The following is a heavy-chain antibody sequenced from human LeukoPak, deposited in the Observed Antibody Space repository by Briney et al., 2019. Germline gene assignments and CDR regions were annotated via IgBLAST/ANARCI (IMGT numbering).Heavy chain of an antibody. Sequence: PGGSLRLSCAASGFTFRNFGMHGLRQAPGKGLEGVAFIRFDGSDDYYVDSLRRRFTISRDNSKNTVYLQMNTLKSEDTALYYCAKDKSQVGVDSASTLVDQWGQGTLVIVSS. D-gene: IGHD2-8*01. V-gene: IGHV3-30*02. CDR1: GFTFRNFG. J-gene: IGHJ4*02. CDR3: AKDKSQVGVDSASTLVDQ. CDR2: IRFDGSDD.